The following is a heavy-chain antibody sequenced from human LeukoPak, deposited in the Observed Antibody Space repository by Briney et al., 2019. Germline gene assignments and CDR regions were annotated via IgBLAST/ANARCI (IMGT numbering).Heavy chain of an antibody. CDR2: INSDETIT. Sequence: GGSLRLSCEASGLTFSTYWMHWVRQAPGKGLEWVSHINSDETITTYADSVKGRFTISRDNAKNTLYLQMNSLRVEDTAVYYCARDLGRGIVVVVAAFDAFDIWGQGTMVTVSS. CDR3: ARDLGRGIVVVVAAFDAFDI. CDR1: GLTFSTYW. D-gene: IGHD2-15*01. V-gene: IGHV3-74*01. J-gene: IGHJ3*02.